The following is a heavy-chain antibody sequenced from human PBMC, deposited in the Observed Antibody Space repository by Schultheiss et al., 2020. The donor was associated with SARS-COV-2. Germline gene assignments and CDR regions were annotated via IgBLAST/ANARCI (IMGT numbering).Heavy chain of an antibody. CDR1: GGSISSYY. V-gene: IGHV4-4*07. CDR2: IYTSGST. Sequence: SETLSLTCTVSGGSISSYYWSWIRQPAGKGLEWIGRIYTSGSTNYNPSLKSRVTMSVDTSKNQFSLKLSSVTAADTAVYYCARGGHYYGSGSYYNPYYYGMDVCGQGTTVTVSS. J-gene: IGHJ6*02. CDR3: ARGGHYYGSGSYYNPYYYGMDV. D-gene: IGHD3-10*01.